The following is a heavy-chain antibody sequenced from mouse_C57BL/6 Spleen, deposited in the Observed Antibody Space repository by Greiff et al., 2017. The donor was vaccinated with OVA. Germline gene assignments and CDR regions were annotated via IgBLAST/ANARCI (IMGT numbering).Heavy chain of an antibody. D-gene: IGHD1-1*01. Sequence: EVKLQESGPGLVKPSQSLSLPCSVTGYSITSGYYWNWIRQFPGNRLEWMGYISYDGSNNYNPSLKNRISITRDTSKNQFFLKLNSVTTEDTATYYCARVPHYYGSSYDFDYWGQGTTLTVSS. J-gene: IGHJ2*01. V-gene: IGHV3-6*01. CDR3: ARVPHYYGSSYDFDY. CDR2: ISYDGSN. CDR1: GYSITSGYY.